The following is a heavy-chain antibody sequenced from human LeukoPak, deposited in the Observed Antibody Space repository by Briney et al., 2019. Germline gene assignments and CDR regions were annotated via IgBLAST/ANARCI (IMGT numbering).Heavy chain of an antibody. V-gene: IGHV3-33*01. D-gene: IGHD5-18*01. Sequence: GKSLRLSCAASGFTFRSHGMHWVRQAPGKGLQWVGVIWYDGSNSYYADSVKGRFTISRDNAENSLYLQMNSLRVEDTAFYYCARDLAYSRLDYWGQGMLVTVSS. CDR2: IWYDGSNS. CDR3: ARDLAYSRLDY. CDR1: GFTFRSHG. J-gene: IGHJ4*02.